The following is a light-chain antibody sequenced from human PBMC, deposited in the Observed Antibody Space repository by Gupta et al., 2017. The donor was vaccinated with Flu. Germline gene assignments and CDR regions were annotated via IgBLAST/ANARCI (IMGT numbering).Light chain of an antibody. CDR2: EDR. J-gene: IGLJ3*02. CDR3: YSTDTSGNHWV. Sequence: GQTAKITCSGDALANNYACWYQQTAAQAPVLIIYEDRRRPSGIPERFSGSSSGTMATLTISGAQGEDEADYYCYSTDTSGNHWVFGGGTKLTVL. V-gene: IGLV3-10*01. CDR1: ALANNY.